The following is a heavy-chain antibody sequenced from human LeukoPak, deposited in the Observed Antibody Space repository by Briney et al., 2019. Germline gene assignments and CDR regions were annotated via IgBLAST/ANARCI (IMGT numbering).Heavy chain of an antibody. CDR2: INHSGST. CDR3: ARGGLSNNDY. J-gene: IGHJ4*02. D-gene: IGHD4-11*01. CDR1: GGSFSGYY. V-gene: IGHV4-34*01. Sequence: SETLSLTCAVCGGSFSGYYWSWIRQPPGKGLEWIGEINHSGSTNYNPSLKSRVTISVDTSKNQFSLKLSSVTAADTAVYYCARGGLSNNDYWGQGTLVTVSS.